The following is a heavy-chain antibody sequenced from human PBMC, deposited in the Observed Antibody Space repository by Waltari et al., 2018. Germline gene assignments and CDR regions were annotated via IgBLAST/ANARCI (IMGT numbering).Heavy chain of an antibody. V-gene: IGHV4-59*01. J-gene: IGHJ4*02. Sequence: QVQLQESGPGLVKPSETLSLTCTVSGGSISSYYWSWIRQPPGKGLEWIGYIYYSGSTNYNPSLKRRVTISVDTSKNQFSLKLSSVTAADTAVYYCARDPGRSGSYGGGVDYWGQGTLVTVSS. CDR2: IYYSGST. CDR3: ARDPGRSGSYGGGVDY. CDR1: GGSISSYY. D-gene: IGHD1-26*01.